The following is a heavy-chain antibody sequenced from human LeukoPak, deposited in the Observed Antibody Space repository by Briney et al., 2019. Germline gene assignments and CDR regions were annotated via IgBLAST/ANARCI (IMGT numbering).Heavy chain of an antibody. CDR1: GFTFSDYY. D-gene: IGHD2-15*01. CDR2: ISSSGSML. V-gene: IGHV3-11*01. CDR3: ANEGGTLWY. J-gene: IGHJ4*02. Sequence: GGSLRLSCTVSGFTFSDYYMSWVRQAPGKGLEWVSYISSSGSMLHYADSVEGRFTISRDNSKNTLYLQMNSLRAEDTAVYYCANEGGTLWYWGQGTLVTVSS.